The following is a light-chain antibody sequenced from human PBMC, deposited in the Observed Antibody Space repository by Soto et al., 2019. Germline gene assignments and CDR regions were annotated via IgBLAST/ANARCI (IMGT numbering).Light chain of an antibody. Sequence: EIVLTQSPGTLSLSPGERVTLSCRASQSVRSSYLAWYQQKPGQAPRLLINGASTRATGIPDRFSGSGSGTDFTLTISRLEAEDFAVYYCQQYGSSLFTFGRGTKVDIK. J-gene: IGKJ3*01. CDR2: GAS. CDR3: QQYGSSLFT. CDR1: QSVRSSY. V-gene: IGKV3-20*01.